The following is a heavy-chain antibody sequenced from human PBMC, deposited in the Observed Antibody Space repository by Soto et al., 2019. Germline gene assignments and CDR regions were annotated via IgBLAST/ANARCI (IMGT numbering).Heavy chain of an antibody. J-gene: IGHJ4*02. CDR2: INPSGGGT. CDR3: AGEGRVQQLPSNFDY. V-gene: IGHV1-46*01. CDR1: GYTFTTYY. Sequence: QVQLMQSGAEVKKPGASVKVSCKASGYTFTTYYMHWVRQAPGQGLEWKGIINPSGGGTNYAQKCQDRVTMTRDTSTSTVYVQLRSLRSEDTAVYYCAGEGRVQQLPSNFDYWGQGTLLTVSS. D-gene: IGHD6-13*01.